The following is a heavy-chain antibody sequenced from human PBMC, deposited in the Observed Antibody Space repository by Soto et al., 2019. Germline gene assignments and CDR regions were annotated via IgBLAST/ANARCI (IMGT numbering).Heavy chain of an antibody. CDR2: IDPSDSST. J-gene: IGHJ6*02. CDR3: AASIFYYGMDV. Sequence: GESLKISCKGSGYTFTSYWITWVRQMPGKGLEWMGRIDPSDSSTNYSPSFQGHVTISTDKSISTAHLQWSSLKVSDTAMYYCAASIFYYGMDVWGQGTTVTVSS. CDR1: GYTFTSYW. V-gene: IGHV5-10-1*01.